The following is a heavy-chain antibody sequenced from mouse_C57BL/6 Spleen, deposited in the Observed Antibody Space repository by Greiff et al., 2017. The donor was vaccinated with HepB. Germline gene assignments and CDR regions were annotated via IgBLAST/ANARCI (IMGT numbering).Heavy chain of an antibody. Sequence: QVHVKQPGAELVKPGASVKLSCKASGYTFTSYWMHWVKQRPGRGLEWIGRIDPNSGGTKYNEKFKSKATLTVDKPSSTAYMQLSSLTSEDSAVYYCARSSGSSYGWYFDVWGTGTTVTVSS. CDR1: GYTFTSYW. V-gene: IGHV1-72*01. CDR3: ARSSGSSYGWYFDV. D-gene: IGHD1-1*01. J-gene: IGHJ1*03. CDR2: IDPNSGGT.